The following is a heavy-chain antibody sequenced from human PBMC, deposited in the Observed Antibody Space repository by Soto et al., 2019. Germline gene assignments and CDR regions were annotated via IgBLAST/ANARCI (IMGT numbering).Heavy chain of an antibody. V-gene: IGHV4-39*01. CDR1: GGSIGSSSYY. Sequence: SETLSLTCTVSGGSIGSSSYYWGWIRQPPGKGLEWIGSIYYSGSTYYNPSLKSRVTISVDTSKNQFSLKLSSVTAADTAVYYCASGYSYAYYYYGMDVWGQGTTVTVSS. CDR2: IYYSGST. CDR3: ASGYSYAYYYYGMDV. D-gene: IGHD5-18*01. J-gene: IGHJ6*02.